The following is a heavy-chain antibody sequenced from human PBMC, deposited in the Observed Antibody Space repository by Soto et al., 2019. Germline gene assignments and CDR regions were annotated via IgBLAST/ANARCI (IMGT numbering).Heavy chain of an antibody. CDR2: MNPNSGNT. V-gene: IGHV1-8*01. CDR3: ARGASSGLYYYGMDV. J-gene: IGHJ6*02. CDR1: GYTFTSYY. D-gene: IGHD6-19*01. Sequence: ASVKVSCKASGYTFTSYYINWVRQATVQGLEWMGWMNPNSGNTGYAQKFQGRVTMTRNTSISTAYMELSSLRSEDTAVYYCARGASSGLYYYGMDVWGQGTTVTVSS.